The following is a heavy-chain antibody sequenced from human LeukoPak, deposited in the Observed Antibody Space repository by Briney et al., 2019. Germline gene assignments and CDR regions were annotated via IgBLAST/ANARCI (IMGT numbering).Heavy chain of an antibody. CDR2: TNDNGGKT. CDR3: TKDHSNHDDIHFDC. CDR1: GFTFSSYA. Sequence: GGSLRLSRAASGFTFSSYAMSWVRQAPGKGLEWVSGTNDNGGKTWNADSVKGRFTISRDNSKSTLYLQMNSLRAEDTAVYYCTKDHSNHDDIHFDCWGQGTLVTVSS. V-gene: IGHV3-23*01. J-gene: IGHJ4*02. D-gene: IGHD4-11*01.